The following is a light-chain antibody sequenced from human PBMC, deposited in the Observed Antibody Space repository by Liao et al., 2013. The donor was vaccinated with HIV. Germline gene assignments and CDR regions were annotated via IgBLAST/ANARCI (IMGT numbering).Light chain of an antibody. Sequence: SYEVTQPPSVSVSPGQTAIITCSGDNLAKKYVCWFQQRPGQSPLLIIYQDSRRPSEIPERFSGSSSGNTATLTISGAQAVDEADYSCQVWDNITAIFGGGTKLTVL. CDR3: QVWDNITAI. V-gene: IGLV3-1*01. J-gene: IGLJ2*01. CDR1: NLAKKY. CDR2: QDS.